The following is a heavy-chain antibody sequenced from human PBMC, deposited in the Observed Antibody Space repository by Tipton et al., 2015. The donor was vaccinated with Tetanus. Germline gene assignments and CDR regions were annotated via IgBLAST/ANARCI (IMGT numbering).Heavy chain of an antibody. CDR3: ARGSGFTGYNN. J-gene: IGHJ4*02. D-gene: IGHD5-24*01. CDR2: INEDGSET. CDR1: GFTFSTTW. Sequence: AASGFTFSTTWFSWVRQAPGKGLEWVASINEDGSETYYGDSVKGRFTISRDNAKNSVYLQMNILKVEDTAIYFCARGSGFTGYNNWGQGTLVPVSS. V-gene: IGHV3-7*01.